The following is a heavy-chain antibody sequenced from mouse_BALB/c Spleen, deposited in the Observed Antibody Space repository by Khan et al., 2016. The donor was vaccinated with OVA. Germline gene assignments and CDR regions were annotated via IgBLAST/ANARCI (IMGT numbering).Heavy chain of an antibody. Sequence: EVELVESGGGLVKPGGSLRLSCEASGFTFSSYSMSWVRQTPEKRLEWVATITSGGSYTYYPDSVQGRFTISREHAKNTLYLQMSSLKSEDTAIYYCTRDRNYYGSSFYFDYWGQGTTLTVAS. CDR1: GFTFSSYS. J-gene: IGHJ2*01. V-gene: IGHV5-6-4*01. CDR2: ITSGGSYT. D-gene: IGHD1-1*01. CDR3: TRDRNYYGSSFYFDY.